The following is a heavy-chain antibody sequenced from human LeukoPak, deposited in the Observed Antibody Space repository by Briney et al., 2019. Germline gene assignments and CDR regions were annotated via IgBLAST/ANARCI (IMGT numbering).Heavy chain of an antibody. Sequence: GRSLRLSCAASGLSFSSYGMHWVRQGPGKGLEWVAAISPDGDNEYYADSVKGRITISRDNSKNTLYLQMNSLTTDDTAVHYCAKDGPYTSSFDYWGQGTLVTVSS. CDR1: GLSFSSYG. CDR3: AKDGPYTSSFDY. J-gene: IGHJ4*02. V-gene: IGHV3-30*18. CDR2: ISPDGDNE. D-gene: IGHD6-13*01.